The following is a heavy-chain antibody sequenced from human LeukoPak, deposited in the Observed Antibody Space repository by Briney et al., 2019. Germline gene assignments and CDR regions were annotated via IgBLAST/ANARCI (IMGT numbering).Heavy chain of an antibody. CDR3: AKAIEYYYDSSGLLDY. D-gene: IGHD3-22*01. CDR2: IGGDGGST. J-gene: IGHJ4*02. CDR1: GFTFDDYA. Sequence: GGSLRLSXAASGFTFDDYAMHWVRQAPGKGLEGVSLIGGDGGSTYYADSVKGRFTISRDNSKNSLYLQMNSLRTEDTALYYCAKAIEYYYDSSGLLDYWGQGTLVTVSS. V-gene: IGHV3-43*02.